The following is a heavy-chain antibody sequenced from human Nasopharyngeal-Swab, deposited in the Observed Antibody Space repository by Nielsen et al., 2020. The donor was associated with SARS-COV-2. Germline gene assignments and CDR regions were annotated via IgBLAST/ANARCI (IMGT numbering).Heavy chain of an antibody. J-gene: IGHJ3*02. CDR3: ANLIFGDAFDI. D-gene: IGHD3-3*01. CDR1: GFTFSSYG. V-gene: IGHV3-30*18. CDR2: ISYDGSNK. Sequence: GESLKISCAASGFTFSSYGMHWVRQAPGKGLEWVAVISYDGSNKYYADSVKGRFTISRDNSKNTLYLQMNSLRAEDMAVYYCANLIFGDAFDIWGQGTMVTVSS.